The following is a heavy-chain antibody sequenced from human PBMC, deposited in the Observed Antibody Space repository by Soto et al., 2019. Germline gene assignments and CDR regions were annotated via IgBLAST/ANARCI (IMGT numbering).Heavy chain of an antibody. CDR3: AKDRDPYYYYYLRDV. CDR1: GLAFDTYG. Sequence: GGSLRLSCEASGLAFDTYGMHWIRQGAGQGLEWVATMSYDGSKIYYRDSVRGRFSISRDDSKRTLYLQMNSLRAEDTAVYYCAKDRDPYYYYYLRDVWGKGTTVSVSS. CDR2: MSYDGSKI. J-gene: IGHJ6*04. V-gene: IGHV3-30*18.